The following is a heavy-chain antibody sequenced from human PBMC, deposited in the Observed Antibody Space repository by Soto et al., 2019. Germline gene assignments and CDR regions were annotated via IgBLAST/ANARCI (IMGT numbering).Heavy chain of an antibody. J-gene: IGHJ6*02. Sequence: GGSLRLSCAASGFTFSSYAMSWVRQAPGKGLEWVSAISGSGGSTYYADSVKGRFTISRDNSKNTLYLQMNSLRAEDTAVYYCAKVAWRSGPTVIYYYYGMDVWGQGTTVTVSS. CDR1: GFTFSSYA. CDR2: ISGSGGST. CDR3: AKVAWRSGPTVIYYYYGMDV. V-gene: IGHV3-23*01. D-gene: IGHD4-17*01.